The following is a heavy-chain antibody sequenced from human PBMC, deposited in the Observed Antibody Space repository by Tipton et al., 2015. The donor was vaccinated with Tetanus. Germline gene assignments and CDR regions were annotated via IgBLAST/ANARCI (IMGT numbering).Heavy chain of an antibody. V-gene: IGHV4-4*07. Sequence: TLSLTCTVSGGSIRSYYWSWIRQPAGKGLEWIGRIYTSGTTNYNPSLQSRVTMSVDTSKNQFSLKLSSVTAADTAVYYCARDWGSYYDSSDEADAFDIWGQGTMVTVSS. CDR3: ARDWGSYYDSSDEADAFDI. CDR1: GGSIRSYY. CDR2: IYTSGTT. J-gene: IGHJ3*02. D-gene: IGHD3-22*01.